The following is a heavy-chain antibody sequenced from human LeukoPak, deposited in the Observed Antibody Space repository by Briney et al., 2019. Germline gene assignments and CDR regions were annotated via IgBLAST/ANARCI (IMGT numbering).Heavy chain of an antibody. D-gene: IGHD3-16*01. CDR2: MKGTGET. V-gene: IGHV3-23*01. Sequence: GGSLTLSCAASGLSFSSFAMSWVRQAPARGLEWLSSMKGTGETFYADSVRGRVTLFRDDSRNTVYLQLNNLRVKDTAVYYCARASWVSSADAVRWGQGTVVTVSS. CDR3: ARASWVSSADAVR. CDR1: GLSFSSFA. J-gene: IGHJ4*02.